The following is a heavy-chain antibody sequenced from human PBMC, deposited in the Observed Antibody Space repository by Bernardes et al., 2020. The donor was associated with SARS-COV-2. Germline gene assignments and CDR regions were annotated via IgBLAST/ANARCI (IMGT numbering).Heavy chain of an antibody. CDR2: IKSKTNGGTT. CDR1: GFTFRNAW. J-gene: IGHJ4*02. Sequence: SLRLPRPGSGFTFRNAWMSWVRQAPGKGLEWVGRIKSKTNGGTTDHAAAVKGRFTITRDESKNTLYLQMNSLKIEDTAVYYCGGCPGYFGYWSQGTLVTVSS. V-gene: IGHV3-15*01. D-gene: IGHD2-15*01. CDR3: GGCPGYFGY.